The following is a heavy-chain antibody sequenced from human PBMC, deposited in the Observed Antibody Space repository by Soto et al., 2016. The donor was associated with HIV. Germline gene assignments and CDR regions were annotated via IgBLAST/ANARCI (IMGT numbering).Heavy chain of an antibody. J-gene: IGHJ4*03. CDR3: ARGRYSSAWSLDN. CDR1: GFTFSSHW. CDR2: INADGGIT. D-gene: IGHD6-19*01. Sequence: EVQLVQSGGGLVQPGGSMRLSCVASGFTFSSHWMYWVRQAPGKGLVWVSRINADGGITAYAESMRGRFTISRDNADNTLYLEMNSLGVDDTAVYYCARGRYSSAWSLDNVGPGTLVSVS. V-gene: IGHV3-74*01.